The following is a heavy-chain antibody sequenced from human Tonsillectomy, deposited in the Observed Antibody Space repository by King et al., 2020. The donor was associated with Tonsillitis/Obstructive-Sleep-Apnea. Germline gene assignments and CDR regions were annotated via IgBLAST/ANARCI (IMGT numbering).Heavy chain of an antibody. V-gene: IGHV4-39*01. CDR2: IYYSRNT. D-gene: IGHD4-23*01. J-gene: IGHJ3*01. CDR3: ASGGIRWSCDAFGL. Sequence: QLQESGPGLVKPSETLSLTCTVSGGSISSSSYYWGWLRPPPGKGLEGIGSIYYSRNTYYNPSLKSRVTVSVDTSKNQFSLTLSSVTAADTAVYYCASGGIRWSCDAFGLWGQGTMLPVSS. CDR1: GGSISSSSYY.